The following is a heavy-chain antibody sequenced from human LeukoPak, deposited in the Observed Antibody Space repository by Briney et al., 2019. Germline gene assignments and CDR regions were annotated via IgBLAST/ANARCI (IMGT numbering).Heavy chain of an antibody. Sequence: SETLSLTCAVYGGSFSGYYWSWIRQPPGKGLEWIGYIYYSGSTYYNPSLKSRVTISVDTSKNQFSLTLSSVTAADTAVYYCARDGGDGYNYVDYDSWGQGTLVTVSS. V-gene: IGHV4-59*12. CDR3: ARDGGDGYNYVDYDS. D-gene: IGHD5-24*01. CDR1: GGSFSGYY. J-gene: IGHJ4*02. CDR2: IYYSGST.